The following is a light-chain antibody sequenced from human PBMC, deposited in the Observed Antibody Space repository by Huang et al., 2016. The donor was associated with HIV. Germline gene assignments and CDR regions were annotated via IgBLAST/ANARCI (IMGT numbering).Light chain of an antibody. CDR1: QSIITW. CDR3: QQYSAYSWT. Sequence: DIQLTQSPSTLSASLGARVTITCRAIQSIITWLAWYQQKPGKAPKHLIYKASNLEDGVPSRFSGSGSGTEFTLTISSLQPDDFATYYCQQYSAYSWTFGQGTKVDIK. CDR2: KAS. V-gene: IGKV1-5*03. J-gene: IGKJ1*01.